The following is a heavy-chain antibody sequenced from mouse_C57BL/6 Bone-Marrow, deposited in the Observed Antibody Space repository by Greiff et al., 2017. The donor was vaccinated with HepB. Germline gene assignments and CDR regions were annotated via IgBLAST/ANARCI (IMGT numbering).Heavy chain of an antibody. CDR3: ARDLGFCGSSYYGWDFDV. Sequence: QVQLKQSGPELVKPGASVKLSCKASGYTFTSYDINWVKQRPGQGLEWIGWIYPRDGSTKYNEKFKGKATLPVDTSSSTACMELHSLTSEDSAVYFCARDLGFCGSSYYGWDFDVWGTGTTVTVSS. V-gene: IGHV1-85*01. D-gene: IGHD1-1*01. CDR1: GYTFTSYD. J-gene: IGHJ1*03. CDR2: IYPRDGST.